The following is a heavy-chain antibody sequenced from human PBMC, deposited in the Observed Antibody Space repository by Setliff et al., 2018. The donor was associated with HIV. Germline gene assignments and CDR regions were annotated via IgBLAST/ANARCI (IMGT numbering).Heavy chain of an antibody. D-gene: IGHD2-2*01. CDR1: GFTFSTYA. V-gene: IGHV3-23*01. CDR2: IGRGGDT. Sequence: GGSLSLSCEASGFTFSTYAMTWVRQAPGRGLQWVSTIGRGGDTHYPDSVKGRFTISRDNSKNMLSLQLNSLRADDTAAYYCAKYATPGPSRIFDYWGPGALVTVSS. CDR3: AKYATPGPSRIFDY. J-gene: IGHJ4*02.